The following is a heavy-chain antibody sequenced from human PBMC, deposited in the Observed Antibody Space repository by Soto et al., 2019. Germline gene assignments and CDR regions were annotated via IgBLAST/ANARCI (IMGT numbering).Heavy chain of an antibody. D-gene: IGHD3-9*01. CDR3: AKTLRYFDWITRVAFDI. Sequence: QVQLVESGGGVVQPGRSLRLSCAASGFTFSSYGMHWVRQAPGKGLEWVAVISYDGSNKYYADSVKGRFTISRDNSKNTLYLQMNSLRAEDTAVYYCAKTLRYFDWITRVAFDIWGQGTMVTVSS. CDR1: GFTFSSYG. CDR2: ISYDGSNK. V-gene: IGHV3-30*18. J-gene: IGHJ3*02.